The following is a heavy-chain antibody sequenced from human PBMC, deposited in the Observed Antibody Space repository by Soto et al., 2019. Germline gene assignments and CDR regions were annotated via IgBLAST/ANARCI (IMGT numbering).Heavy chain of an antibody. D-gene: IGHD6-13*01. J-gene: IGHJ4*02. CDR2: VSSNGENT. V-gene: IGHV3-23*01. CDR1: GFTSGYHA. Sequence: GGSLRLSCAASGFTSGYHAMTWVRQAPGNGLEWVSTVSSNGENTHYADSVKGRFIIYSDNSSNTVDLQMNSLRVEDTAVYYCVYWVSAHFDSWGQGTLVTVSS. CDR3: VYWVSAHFDS.